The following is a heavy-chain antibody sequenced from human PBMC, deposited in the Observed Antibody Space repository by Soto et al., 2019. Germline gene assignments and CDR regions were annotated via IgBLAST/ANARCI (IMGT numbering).Heavy chain of an antibody. J-gene: IGHJ3*02. CDR1: GDSVSSNSAA. CDR3: ARAARSSSWYGGTDDAFDI. V-gene: IGHV6-1*01. D-gene: IGHD6-13*01. CDR2: TYYRSKWYN. Sequence: SQTLSLTCAISGDSVSSNSAAWNWIRQSPSRGLEWLGRTYYRSKWYNYYAVSVKSRITINPDTSKNQFSLQLNSVTPEDTAVYYCARAARSSSWYGGTDDAFDIWGQGTMVTVSS.